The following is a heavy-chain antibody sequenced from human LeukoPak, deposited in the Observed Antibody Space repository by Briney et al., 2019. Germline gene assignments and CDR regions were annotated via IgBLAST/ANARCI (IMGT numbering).Heavy chain of an antibody. Sequence: SETLSLTCTVSGGSISGNYWSWIRQPPGKGLEWIAYIYYSGSGSTNYNPSLKSRATMSVDTSNNQFSLRLSSVTAADTAVYYCARTTGDGSADYWGQGTLVTVSS. D-gene: IGHD5-24*01. J-gene: IGHJ4*02. CDR2: IYYSGSGST. CDR3: ARTTGDGSADY. CDR1: GGSISGNY. V-gene: IGHV4-59*01.